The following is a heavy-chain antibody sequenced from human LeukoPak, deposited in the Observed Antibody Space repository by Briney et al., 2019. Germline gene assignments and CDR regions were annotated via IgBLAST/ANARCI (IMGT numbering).Heavy chain of an antibody. CDR1: GGSVSSGSYY. J-gene: IGHJ5*02. D-gene: IGHD3-10*01. Sequence: SETLSLTCTVSGGSVSSGSYYWSWIRQPPGKGLEWIGYIYYSGSTNYNPSLKSRVTISVDTSKNQFSLKLSSVTAADTAVYYCARGGTMVRGVINPNWFDPWGQGTLGTVSA. CDR3: ARGGTMVRGVINPNWFDP. V-gene: IGHV4-61*01. CDR2: IYYSGST.